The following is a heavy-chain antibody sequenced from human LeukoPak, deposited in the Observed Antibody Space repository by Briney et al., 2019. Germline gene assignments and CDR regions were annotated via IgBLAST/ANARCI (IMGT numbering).Heavy chain of an antibody. Sequence: GASVKVSCKVSGYTLTELSMHWVRQAPGKGLEWMGGFDPEDGETIYAQKFQGRVTMTEDTSTDTAYMELSSLRSEDTAVYYCVTGAIVVVISEEDAFDIWGQGTMVTVSS. V-gene: IGHV1-24*01. J-gene: IGHJ3*02. CDR1: GYTLTELS. D-gene: IGHD3-22*01. CDR2: FDPEDGET. CDR3: VTGAIVVVISEEDAFDI.